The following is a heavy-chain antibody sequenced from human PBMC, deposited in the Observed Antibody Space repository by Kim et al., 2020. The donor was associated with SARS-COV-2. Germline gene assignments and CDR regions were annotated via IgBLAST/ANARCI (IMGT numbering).Heavy chain of an antibody. D-gene: IGHD3-22*01. V-gene: IGHV3-30*18. CDR1: GFTFSSYG. Sequence: GWSLRLSCAASGFTFSSYGMHWVRQAPGKGLEWVAVVSYDGSDKYYTDSVQGRFTISRDNSKNTLYLQMNSLKAEDTSVYYCAKASAPRVGYYASSGLTPFDPWGQGTLVTVSS. CDR2: VSYDGSDK. J-gene: IGHJ5*02. CDR3: AKASAPRVGYYASSGLTPFDP.